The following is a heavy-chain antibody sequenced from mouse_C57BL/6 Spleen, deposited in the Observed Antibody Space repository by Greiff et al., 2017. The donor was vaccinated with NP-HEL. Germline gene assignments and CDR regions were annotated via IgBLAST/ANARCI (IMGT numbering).Heavy chain of an antibody. CDR1: GYTFTSYW. D-gene: IGHD5-1-1*01. CDR2: IDPSDSNT. J-gene: IGHJ4*01. Sequence: QVQLQQPGAELVMPGASVKLSCKASGYTFTSYWMHWVKQRPGQGLEWIGEIDPSDSNTNYNQKFKGKSTLTVDKSSSTAYMQLSSLTSEDSAVYYCARIPDSLYAMDYWGQGTSVTVSS. V-gene: IGHV1-69*01. CDR3: ARIPDSLYAMDY.